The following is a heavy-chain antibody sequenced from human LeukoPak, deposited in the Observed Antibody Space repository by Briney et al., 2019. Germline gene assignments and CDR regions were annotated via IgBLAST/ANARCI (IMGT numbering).Heavy chain of an antibody. CDR2: INPSGGST. V-gene: IGHV1-46*01. Sequence: ASVKVSCKASGYTFTSYYVHWVRQAPGQGLEWMGIINPSGGSTSYAQKFQGRVTMTRDTSTSTVYMELSSLRSEDTAVYYCARDWSGYYRSYYFDYWGQGTLVTVSS. D-gene: IGHD3-3*01. CDR1: GYTFTSYY. CDR3: ARDWSGYYRSYYFDY. J-gene: IGHJ4*02.